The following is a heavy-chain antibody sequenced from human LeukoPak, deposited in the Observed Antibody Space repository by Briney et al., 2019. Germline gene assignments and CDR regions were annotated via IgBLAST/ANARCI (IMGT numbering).Heavy chain of an antibody. D-gene: IGHD4-17*01. J-gene: IGHJ5*02. CDR2: IYYSGST. V-gene: IGHV4-59*01. Sequence: SETLSLTCAVYGGSFSGYYWSWIRQPPGKGLEWIGYIYYSGSTNYNPSLKSRVTISVDTSKNQFSLKLSSVTAADTAVYYCARGDYGYSWFDPWGQGTLVTVSS. CDR3: ARGDYGYSWFDP. CDR1: GGSFSGYY.